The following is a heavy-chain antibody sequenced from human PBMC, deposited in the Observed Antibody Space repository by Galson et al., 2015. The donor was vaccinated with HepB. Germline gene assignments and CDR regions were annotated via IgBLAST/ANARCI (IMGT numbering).Heavy chain of an antibody. D-gene: IGHD2-2*02. Sequence: SLRLSCAASGFSFSTYGMHWVRQAPGKRLEWVAAVSYDGTNAHYGDSVKGRFTISRDNSKNILYLQMNSLRPEDTAVYYCARDRGSVNIYTYYDMDFWGQGTTVPVSS. CDR2: VSYDGTNA. J-gene: IGHJ6*02. CDR1: GFSFSTYG. CDR3: ARDRGSVNIYTYYDMDF. V-gene: IGHV3-30-3*01.